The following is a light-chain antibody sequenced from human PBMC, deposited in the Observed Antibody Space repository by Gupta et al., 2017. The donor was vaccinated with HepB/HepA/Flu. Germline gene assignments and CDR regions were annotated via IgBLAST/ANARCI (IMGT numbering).Light chain of an antibody. V-gene: IGKV3-11*01. Sequence: EIVLTQSPATLSLSPGERATLSCRASQSVSSYLAWYQQKPGQAPRLLIYDASNRATGIPARFSGSWSGTDFTLTISSRDPEDFAVYYCQHRSNWPPITFGQGTRLEIK. CDR1: QSVSSY. CDR2: DAS. CDR3: QHRSNWPPIT. J-gene: IGKJ5*01.